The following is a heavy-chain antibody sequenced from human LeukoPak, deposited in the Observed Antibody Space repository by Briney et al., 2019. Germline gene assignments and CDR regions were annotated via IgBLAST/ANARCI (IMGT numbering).Heavy chain of an antibody. CDR2: INPNSGGT. CDR3: ARDFKYYGSGSYYAVPRIDP. Sequence: ASVKVSCKASGYTFTGYYMHWVRQAPGQGLEWMGWINPNSGGTNYAQKFQGRVTMTRDTSISTAYMELSRLRSEDTAVYYCARDFKYYGSGSYYAVPRIDPWGQGTLVTVSS. V-gene: IGHV1-2*02. J-gene: IGHJ5*02. CDR1: GYTFTGYY. D-gene: IGHD3-10*01.